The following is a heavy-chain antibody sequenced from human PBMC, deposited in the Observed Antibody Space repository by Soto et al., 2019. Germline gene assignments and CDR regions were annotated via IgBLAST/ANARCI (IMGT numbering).Heavy chain of an antibody. CDR2: MNPNSGNT. Sequence: ASVKVSCKASGYTFTSYDINWVRQATGQGLEWMGWMNPNSGNTGYAQKFQGRVTMTRNTSISTAYMELSSLRSEDTAVYYCAREWTGMDYHYYYMAVWGKGTSDTVSS. CDR3: AREWTGMDYHYYYMAV. V-gene: IGHV1-8*01. D-gene: IGHD1-1*01. J-gene: IGHJ6*03. CDR1: GYTFTSYD.